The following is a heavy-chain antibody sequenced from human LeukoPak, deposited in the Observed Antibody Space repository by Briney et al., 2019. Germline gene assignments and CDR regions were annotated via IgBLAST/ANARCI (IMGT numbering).Heavy chain of an antibody. CDR3: ARSYSSGWYDFDY. V-gene: IGHV1-18*01. CDR1: GYTFTSYG. Sequence: GASVKVSCKASGYTFTSYGISWVRQAPGQGLEWMGWISAYNGNTNYAQKLRSRVTMTTDTSSSTAYMELRSLRSDDTAVYYCARSYSSGWYDFDYWGQGTLVTVSS. D-gene: IGHD6-19*01. CDR2: ISAYNGNT. J-gene: IGHJ4*02.